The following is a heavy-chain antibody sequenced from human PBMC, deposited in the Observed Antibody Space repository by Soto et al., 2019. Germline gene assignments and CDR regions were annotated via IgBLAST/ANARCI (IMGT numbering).Heavy chain of an antibody. Sequence: PSETLSLTRTVSGGSISNGGYYWSWISQHPGKGLEWIGYIYYSGSTYYNPSLKSRVTISVDTSKNQFSLKLSSVTAADTAVYYCARSVVCGRGHSYSGDYFFAKDVCGQCTT. CDR3: ARSVVCGRGHSYSGDYFFAKDV. CDR1: GGSISNGGYY. V-gene: IGHV4-31*03. J-gene: IGHJ6*02. D-gene: IGHD5-18*01. CDR2: IYYSGST.